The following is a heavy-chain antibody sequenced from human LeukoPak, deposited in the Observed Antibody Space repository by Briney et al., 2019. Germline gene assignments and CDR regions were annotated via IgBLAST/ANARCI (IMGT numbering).Heavy chain of an antibody. D-gene: IGHD5-18*01. CDR3: AKTYRDYFDY. Sequence: GSLRLSCAASGFTFNSYAMSWVRQAPGKGLEWISAISASGASTFYADSVKGRFTISRDNAKNTVSLQLNSLRAEDTAIYYCAKTYRDYFDYWGRGTLITVSS. J-gene: IGHJ4*02. CDR2: ISASGAST. V-gene: IGHV3-23*01. CDR1: GFTFNSYA.